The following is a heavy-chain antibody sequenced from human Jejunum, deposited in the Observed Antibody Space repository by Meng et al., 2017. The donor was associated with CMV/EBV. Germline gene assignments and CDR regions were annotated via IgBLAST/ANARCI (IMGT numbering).Heavy chain of an antibody. D-gene: IGHD6-13*01. CDR3: VHKSSSISWPYNYFDS. Sequence: QITFKALGPPLGNLPRTLTPTLTISGFSPTTPRVGDDWIRRPPGKALEWLALNIWNDYKRCSPSLKSRLTITKDTSKDLLVLTMTNMDPVDTAAYYCVHKSSSISWPYNYFDSWGQGTLVTVAS. CDR1: GFSPTTPRVG. J-gene: IGHJ5*01. V-gene: IGHV2-5*01. CDR2: NIWNDYK.